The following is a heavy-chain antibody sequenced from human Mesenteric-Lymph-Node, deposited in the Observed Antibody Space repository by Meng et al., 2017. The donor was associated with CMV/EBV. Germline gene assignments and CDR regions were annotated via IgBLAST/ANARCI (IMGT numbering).Heavy chain of an antibody. CDR3: AREGDCSSTSCSFAD. V-gene: IGHV4-61*01. CDR1: GDSVSSSSYY. CDR2: IYYSGST. J-gene: IGHJ4*02. Sequence: SGDSVSSSSYYWGWIRQPQGKGLEWIGYIYYSGSTNYNPSLKSRVTISVDTSKNQFSLRLSSVTAADTAVYYCAREGDCSSTSCSFADWGQGTLVTVSS. D-gene: IGHD2-2*01.